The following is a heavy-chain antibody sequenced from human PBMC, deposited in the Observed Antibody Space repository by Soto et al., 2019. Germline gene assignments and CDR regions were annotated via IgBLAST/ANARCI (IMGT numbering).Heavy chain of an antibody. CDR2: INSDGSST. V-gene: IGHV3-74*01. D-gene: IGHD2-15*01. J-gene: IGHJ3*02. CDR1: GFTFSSYL. Sequence: PGGSLRLSCAASGFTFSSYLMHWVRQAPGKGLVWVSRINSDGSSTSYADSVKGRFTISRDNAKNTLYLQMNSLRAEDTAVYYCARGTRSVRNHAFDIWGQGTMVTVSS. CDR3: ARGTRSVRNHAFDI.